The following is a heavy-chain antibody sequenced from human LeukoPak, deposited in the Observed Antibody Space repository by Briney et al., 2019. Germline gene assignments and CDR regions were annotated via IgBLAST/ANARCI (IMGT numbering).Heavy chain of an antibody. CDR3: ARGNYYYDSSGYYLSDAFDI. J-gene: IGHJ3*02. D-gene: IGHD3-22*01. Sequence: SETLSLTCAVYGGSFSGYYWSWIRQPPGKGLEWIGEINHSGSTNYNPSLKSRVTISVDTSKNQFSLKLSSVTAADTAVYYCARGNYYYDSSGYYLSDAFDIWGQGTMVTVSS. CDR2: INHSGST. V-gene: IGHV4-34*01. CDR1: GGSFSGYY.